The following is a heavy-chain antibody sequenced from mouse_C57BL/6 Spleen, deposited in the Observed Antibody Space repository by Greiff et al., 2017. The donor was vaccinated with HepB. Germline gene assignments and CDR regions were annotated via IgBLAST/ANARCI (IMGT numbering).Heavy chain of an antibody. CDR2: IYPGDGDT. CDR1: GYAFSSSW. CDR3: ARGTPPYYYAMDY. Sequence: VQLQESGPELVKPGASVKISCKASGYAFSSSWMNWVKQRPGKGLEWIGRIYPGDGDTNYNGKFKGKATLTADKSSSTAYMQLSSLTSEDSAVYFCARGTPPYYYAMDYWGQGTSVTVSS. D-gene: IGHD3-3*01. J-gene: IGHJ4*01. V-gene: IGHV1-82*01.